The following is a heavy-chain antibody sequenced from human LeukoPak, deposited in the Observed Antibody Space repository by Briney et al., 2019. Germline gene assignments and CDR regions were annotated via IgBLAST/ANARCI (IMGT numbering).Heavy chain of an antibody. V-gene: IGHV4-34*01. CDR2: INHSGST. CDR3: ARGRLGVWGSYRYRYFDY. J-gene: IGHJ4*02. Sequence: KPSETLSLTCAVYGGSFSGYYWSWIRQPPGKGLEWIGEINHSGSTNYNPSLKSRVTISVDTSKNQFSLKLSSVTAADTAVYYCARGRLGVWGSYRYRYFDYWGQGTLVTVSS. D-gene: IGHD3-16*02. CDR1: GGSFSGYY.